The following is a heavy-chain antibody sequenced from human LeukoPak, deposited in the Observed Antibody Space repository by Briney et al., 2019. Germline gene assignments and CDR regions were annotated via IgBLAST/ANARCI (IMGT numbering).Heavy chain of an antibody. CDR2: ISTYNGNT. D-gene: IGHD3-10*01. V-gene: IGHV1-18*01. CDR1: GYTFTSYD. J-gene: IGHJ4*02. Sequence: ASVKVSCKASGYTFTSYDISWVRQAPGQGLEWMGWISTYNGNTNYAQKLQGRVTMTTDTSTSTAYMELRSLRSDDTALYYCARQSAITMVRGVYEYWGQGTLVTVSS. CDR3: ARQSAITMVRGVYEY.